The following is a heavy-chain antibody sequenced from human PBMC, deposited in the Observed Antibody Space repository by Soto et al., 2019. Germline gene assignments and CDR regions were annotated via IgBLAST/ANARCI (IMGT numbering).Heavy chain of an antibody. CDR2: IYYSGRT. J-gene: IGHJ4*02. V-gene: IGHV4-31*03. CDR3: ARGDTAMVKNDY. Sequence: QVQLQESGPGLVKPSQTLSLTCTVSGGSISSGGYYWSWIRQHPGKGLEWIGYIYYSGRTYYNPSLKSRVTISVDTSKNQFSLKLSSVTAADTAVYYCARGDTAMVKNDYWGQGTLVTVSS. D-gene: IGHD5-18*01. CDR1: GGSISSGGYY.